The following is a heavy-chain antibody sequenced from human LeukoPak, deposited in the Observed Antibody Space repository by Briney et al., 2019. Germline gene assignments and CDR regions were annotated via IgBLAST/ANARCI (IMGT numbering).Heavy chain of an antibody. D-gene: IGHD6-6*01. CDR3: VMISSSSGYNFDC. CDR2: IKNKINSYTT. Sequence: GGSLSLSCAASGFTFSDHFMDWVRQAPGKGLEWVVRIKNKINSYTTQYAAAVKGRFTISIDDSKNSMYLQMNSLKTEDTAVYFSVMISSSSGYNFDCWGQGTLVTVSS. V-gene: IGHV3-72*01. J-gene: IGHJ4*02. CDR1: GFTFSDHF.